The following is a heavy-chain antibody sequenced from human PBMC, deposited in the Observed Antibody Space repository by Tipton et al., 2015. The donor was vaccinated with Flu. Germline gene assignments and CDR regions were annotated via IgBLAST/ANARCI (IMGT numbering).Heavy chain of an antibody. CDR2: IYASGST. Sequence: LRLSCTVSGGSISSYYWTWIRQPAGKGLEWIGRIYASGSTDYNPSPKSRVTMSVDTSKNQFSQKLSSVTAADTAVYFWVGLSRERFGELWSWFGPWGQGTVVTVSS. V-gene: IGHV4-4*07. CDR1: GGSISSYY. D-gene: IGHD3-10*01. CDR3: VGLSRERFGELWSWFGP. J-gene: IGHJ5*02.